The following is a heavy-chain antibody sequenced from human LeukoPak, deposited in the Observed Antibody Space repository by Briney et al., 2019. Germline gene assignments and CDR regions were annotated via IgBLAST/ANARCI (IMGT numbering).Heavy chain of an antibody. CDR3: ARDSGGAPDY. Sequence: ASVKVSCKASGYTFTSFGISWVRQAPGQGLEWMGRISAYDPTTIYVQKFQGRVAMTTDTSTGTAYMELKTLGSDDTAVFYCARDSGGAPDYWGQGTLVTVSS. V-gene: IGHV1-18*01. CDR1: GYTFTSFG. CDR2: ISAYDPTT. J-gene: IGHJ4*02. D-gene: IGHD1-26*01.